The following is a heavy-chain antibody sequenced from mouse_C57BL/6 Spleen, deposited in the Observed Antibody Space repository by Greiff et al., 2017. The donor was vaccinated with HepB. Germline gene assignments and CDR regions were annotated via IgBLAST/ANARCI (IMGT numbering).Heavy chain of an antibody. D-gene: IGHD4-1*01. V-gene: IGHV1-19*01. Sequence: EVKLVESGPVLVKPGASVKMSCKASGYTFTDYYMNWVKQSHGKSLEWIGVINPYNGGTSYNQKFKGKATLTVDKSSSTAYMELNSLTSEDSAVYYGARKLGRYFDVWGTGTTVTVSS. CDR2: INPYNGGT. CDR1: GYTFTDYY. CDR3: ARKLGRYFDV. J-gene: IGHJ1*03.